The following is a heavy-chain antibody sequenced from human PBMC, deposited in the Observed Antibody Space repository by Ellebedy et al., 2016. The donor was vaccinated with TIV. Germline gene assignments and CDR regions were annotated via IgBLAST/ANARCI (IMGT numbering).Heavy chain of an antibody. V-gene: IGHV3-21*01. CDR3: ARGQRPLVSCSGGRCSYYFGMDV. J-gene: IGHJ6*02. Sequence: GESLKISXAASGFTFSSYSMNWVRQAPGKGLEWVSSITSSSTYIYYLDSVKGRFTISRDNAKNSLYLQMNSLRAEDTAVHYCARGQRPLVSCSGGRCSYYFGMDVWGQGTTVTVSS. D-gene: IGHD2-15*01. CDR1: GFTFSSYS. CDR2: ITSSSTYI.